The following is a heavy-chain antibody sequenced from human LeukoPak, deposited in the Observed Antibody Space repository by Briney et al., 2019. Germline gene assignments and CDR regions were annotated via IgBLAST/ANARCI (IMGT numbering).Heavy chain of an antibody. J-gene: IGHJ4*02. CDR2: IYYSGST. Sequence: SETLSLTCTVSGGSISSNYWSWIRQPPGKGLEWIGYIYYSGSTNYNSSLKSRVTISVDTSKNQFSLKLSSVTAADTAVYYCARASILSGFDYWGQETLVTVSS. CDR3: ARASILSGFDY. V-gene: IGHV4-59*12. CDR1: GGSISSNY. D-gene: IGHD2-21*01.